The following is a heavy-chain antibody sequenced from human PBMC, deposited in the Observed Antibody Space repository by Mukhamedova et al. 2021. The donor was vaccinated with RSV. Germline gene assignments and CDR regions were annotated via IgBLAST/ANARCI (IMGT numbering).Heavy chain of an antibody. CDR2: INSDGSST. J-gene: IGHJ4*02. Sequence: VRQVPGKGLVWVSRINSDGSSTSYADSVKGRFTISRDNAKHTLYLQMNSLRAEDTAVYYCARGYYGSGRYLDYWGQGTLVTVSS. CDR3: ARGYYGSGRYLDY. V-gene: IGHV3-74*01. D-gene: IGHD3-10*01.